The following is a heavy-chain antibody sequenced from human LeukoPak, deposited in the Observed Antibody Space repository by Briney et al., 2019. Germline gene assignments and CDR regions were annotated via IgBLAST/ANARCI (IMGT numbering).Heavy chain of an antibody. J-gene: IGHJ3*02. CDR2: IYHSGST. CDR1: GGSISSGGYS. V-gene: IGHV4-30-2*01. Sequence: PSETLSLTCAVSGGSISSGGYSWSWIRQPPGKGLEWIGYIYHSGSTYYNPSPKSRVTISVDRSKNQFSLKLSSVTAADTAVYYCARYCSSTSCFLDAFDIWGQGTMVTVSS. D-gene: IGHD2-2*01. CDR3: ARYCSSTSCFLDAFDI.